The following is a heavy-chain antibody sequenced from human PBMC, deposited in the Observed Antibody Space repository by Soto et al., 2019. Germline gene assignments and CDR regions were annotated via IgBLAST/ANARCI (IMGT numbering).Heavy chain of an antibody. J-gene: IGHJ6*02. D-gene: IGHD3-3*01. CDR2: IYPGDSDT. V-gene: IGHV5-51*01. Sequence: PGESLKISCKGSGYSFTSYWIGWVRQMPGKGLERMGIIYPGDSDTRYSPSFQGQVTISADKSISTAYLQWSSLKASDTAMYYCARMGYYFWRGYDVYGTDVWGQGTTVTVSS. CDR1: GYSFTSYW. CDR3: ARMGYYFWRGYDVYGTDV.